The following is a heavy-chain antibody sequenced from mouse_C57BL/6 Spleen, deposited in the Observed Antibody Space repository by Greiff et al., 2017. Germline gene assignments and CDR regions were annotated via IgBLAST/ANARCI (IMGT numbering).Heavy chain of an antibody. CDR2: IDPENGDT. V-gene: IGHV14-4*01. J-gene: IGHJ3*01. CDR3: TTLTTVVAKGWFAY. D-gene: IGHD1-1*01. CDR1: GFNIKDDY. Sequence: VQLQQSGAELVRPGASVKLSCTASGFNIKDDYMHWVKQRPEQGLEWIGWIDPENGDTEYASKFQGKATITADTSSNTAYLQLSSLTSEDTAVYYCTTLTTVVAKGWFAYWGQGTLVTVSA.